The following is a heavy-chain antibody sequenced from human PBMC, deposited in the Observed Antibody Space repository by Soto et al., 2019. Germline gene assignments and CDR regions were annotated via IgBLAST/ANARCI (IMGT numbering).Heavy chain of an antibody. J-gene: IGHJ4*02. Sequence: GGSLRLSCAAPGFTFSSFAMSWVRQAPGKGLDWVSAISGSGGSTYSADSVKGRFTISRDNSKNTLYLQMSSLRAEDTASYYCAKEDTSSGSLDYWGQGALVTVSS. CDR3: AKEDTSSGSLDY. V-gene: IGHV3-23*01. D-gene: IGHD6-19*01. CDR1: GFTFSSFA. CDR2: ISGSGGST.